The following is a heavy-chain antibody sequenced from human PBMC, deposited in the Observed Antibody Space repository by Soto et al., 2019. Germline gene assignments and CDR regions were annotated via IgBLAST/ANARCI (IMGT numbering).Heavy chain of an antibody. Sequence: GGSLRLSCAASGFTFSSYWMSWVRQAPGKGLEWVANIKQDGSEKYYVDSVKGRFTISRDNAKNSLYLQMNSLRAEDTAVYYCARASRRLLKGYYFDYWGQGTLVTVSS. V-gene: IGHV3-7*01. CDR2: IKQDGSEK. CDR3: ARASRRLLKGYYFDY. CDR1: GFTFSSYW. J-gene: IGHJ4*02. D-gene: IGHD2-15*01.